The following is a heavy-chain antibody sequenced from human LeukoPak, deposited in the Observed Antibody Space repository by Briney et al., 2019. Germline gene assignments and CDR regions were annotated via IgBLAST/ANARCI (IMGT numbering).Heavy chain of an antibody. CDR3: VRDNIQWLYYFDY. V-gene: IGHV3-33*01. J-gene: IGHJ4*02. D-gene: IGHD6-19*01. Sequence: PGGCLRLSCAASGFTFSIYGMHWVRQAPGKGLERVAVIWHDGSNKYYVDSVKGRFTISRDNSKNTLYLQMNRLRDEDTAVYYCVRDNIQWLYYFDYWGQGTLVTVSS. CDR1: GFTFSIYG. CDR2: IWHDGSNK.